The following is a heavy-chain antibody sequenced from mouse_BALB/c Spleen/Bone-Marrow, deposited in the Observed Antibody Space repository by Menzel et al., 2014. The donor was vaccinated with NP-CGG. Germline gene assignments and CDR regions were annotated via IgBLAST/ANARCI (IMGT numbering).Heavy chain of an antibody. J-gene: IGHJ2*01. Sequence: VQLKQSGPELVKPGASVKMSCKASRYTFTSYVLHWVRQKPGQGLEWIGFMNPFNDGTKYNEKFKGKATLTSDKSSSTAYMELSSLTSEDSAVYYCAREVVATDHFDYWGQGTTPTVSS. D-gene: IGHD1-1*01. V-gene: IGHV1-14*01. CDR1: RYTFTSYV. CDR2: MNPFNDGT. CDR3: AREVVATDHFDY.